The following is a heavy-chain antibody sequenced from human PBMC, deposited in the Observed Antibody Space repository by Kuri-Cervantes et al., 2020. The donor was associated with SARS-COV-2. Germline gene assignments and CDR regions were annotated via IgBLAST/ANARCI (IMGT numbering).Heavy chain of an antibody. D-gene: IGHD3-3*01. Sequence: SETLSLTCTVSGGSISSYYWSWIRQPPGKGLEWIGYIYYSGSTNYNPSLKSRVTISVDTSKNQFSLKLSSVTAADTAVYYCARANYDFWSGSREGWFDPWGQGTLVTVSS. CDR2: IYYSGST. V-gene: IGHV4-59*12. CDR1: GGSISSYY. CDR3: ARANYDFWSGSREGWFDP. J-gene: IGHJ5*02.